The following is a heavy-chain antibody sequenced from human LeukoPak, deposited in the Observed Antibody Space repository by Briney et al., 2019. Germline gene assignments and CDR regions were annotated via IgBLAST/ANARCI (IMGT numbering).Heavy chain of an antibody. V-gene: IGHV1-46*01. CDR3: ARGRERGSVFYGSGSYVY. Sequence: ASVKVSCKASGYTFTSYYMHWVRQAPGQGLEWMGIINPSGGSTSYAQKFQGRVTMTRDMCTSTVYMELSRLRSDDTAVYYCARGRERGSVFYGSGSYVYWGQGTLVTVSS. CDR2: INPSGGST. CDR1: GYTFTSYY. D-gene: IGHD3-10*01. J-gene: IGHJ4*02.